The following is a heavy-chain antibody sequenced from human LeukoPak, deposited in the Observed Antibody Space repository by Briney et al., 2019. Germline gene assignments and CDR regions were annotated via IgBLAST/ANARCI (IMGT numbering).Heavy chain of an antibody. V-gene: IGHV3-23*01. CDR1: GFTFSSYP. Sequence: GGSLRLSCAASGFTFSSYPMNWFRQAPGKGLEWVSYISSTGGSTYYADSVKGRFTISRDNSKNTLFLQVNSLSADDTAVYYCAKMPWGSGYYFLDYWGQGTLVTVSS. CDR2: ISSTGGST. CDR3: AKMPWGSGYYFLDY. D-gene: IGHD5-12*01. J-gene: IGHJ4*02.